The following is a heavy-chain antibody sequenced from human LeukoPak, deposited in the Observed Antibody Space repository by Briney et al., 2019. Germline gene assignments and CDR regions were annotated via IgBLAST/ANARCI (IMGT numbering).Heavy chain of an antibody. V-gene: IGHV3-23*01. J-gene: IGHJ5*02. D-gene: IGHD4-17*01. CDR3: TKDPNGDYVGAFDP. CDR1: GFTFSSFA. CDR2: ITGRHGPT. Sequence: GGSLRLSCAASGFTFSSFAVTWVRQAPGKGLEWVSSITGRHGPTYNTDSVKGRFTISRDNSQNTLYLQMNSLRAEDTAVYYCTKDPNGDYVGAFDPWGQGTLVTVSS.